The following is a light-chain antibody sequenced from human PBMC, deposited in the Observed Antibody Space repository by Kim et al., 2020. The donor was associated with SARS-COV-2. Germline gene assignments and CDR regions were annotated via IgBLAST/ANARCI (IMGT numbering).Light chain of an antibody. J-gene: IGLJ1*01. CDR2: DVT. CDR3: CSYTGYYNYV. CDR1: SSDGGGYKF. Sequence: GQSVHISCTGTSSDGGGYKFVSWYQQHPGKAPKLIIYDVTKRPSGVPDRFSGSKSGNTASLVISGLQAEDEADYYCCSYTGYYNYVFGSGTKVTVL. V-gene: IGLV2-11*02.